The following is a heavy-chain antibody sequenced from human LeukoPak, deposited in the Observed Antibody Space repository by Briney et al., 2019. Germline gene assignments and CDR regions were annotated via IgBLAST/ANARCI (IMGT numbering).Heavy chain of an antibody. V-gene: IGHV4-59*01. CDR2: IYRSGNT. CDR1: GGSISNYY. CDR3: ARAWGTDSAFDM. Sequence: SEILSLTCTVSGGSISNYYWSWIRQSPGKGLEWLGYIYRSGNTNYNPSFKSRVSMSVDTAKNKFSLKLKFVTAADTAVYYCARAWGTDSAFDMWGHGTMVTVSS. D-gene: IGHD1-14*01. J-gene: IGHJ3*02.